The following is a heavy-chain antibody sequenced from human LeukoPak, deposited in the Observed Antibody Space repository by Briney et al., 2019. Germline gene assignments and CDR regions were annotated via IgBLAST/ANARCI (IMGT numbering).Heavy chain of an antibody. CDR3: ARASEVIGFDP. D-gene: IGHD1-14*01. V-gene: IGHV4-61*02. Sequence: SETLSLTCTVSGGSISSGSYYWSWIRQPAGKGLEWIGRIYTSGSTNYNPSLKSRVTISVDTSKNQFSLKLSSVTAADTAVYYCARASEVIGFDPWGQGTLVTVSS. CDR2: IYTSGST. CDR1: GGSISSGSYY. J-gene: IGHJ5*02.